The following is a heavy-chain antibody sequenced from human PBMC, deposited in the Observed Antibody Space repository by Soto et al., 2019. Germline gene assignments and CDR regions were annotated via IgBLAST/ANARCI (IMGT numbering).Heavy chain of an antibody. D-gene: IGHD2-21*02. V-gene: IGHV3-30-3*01. CDR2: ISYDGSNK. CDR1: GFTFSSYA. Sequence: VQLVESGGGVVQPGRSLRLSCAASGFTFSSYAMHWVRQAPGKGLEWVAVISYDGSNKYYADSVKGRFTISRDNSKNTLYLQMNSLRAEDTAVYYCARKGEVVTKYGMDVWGQGTTVTVSS. J-gene: IGHJ6*02. CDR3: ARKGEVVTKYGMDV.